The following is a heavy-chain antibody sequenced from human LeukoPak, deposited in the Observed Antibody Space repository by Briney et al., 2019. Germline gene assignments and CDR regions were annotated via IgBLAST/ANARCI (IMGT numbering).Heavy chain of an antibody. Sequence: ASVKVSCKASGYTFTSYYMHWVRQAPGQGLEWMGIINPSGGSTSYAQKFQGRVTMTRDTSTSTVYMELSSLRSEDTAGYYCARDVGLTVGFDYWGQGTLVTVSS. D-gene: IGHD3-9*01. V-gene: IGHV1-46*01. CDR2: INPSGGST. CDR3: ARDVGLTVGFDY. J-gene: IGHJ4*02. CDR1: GYTFTSYY.